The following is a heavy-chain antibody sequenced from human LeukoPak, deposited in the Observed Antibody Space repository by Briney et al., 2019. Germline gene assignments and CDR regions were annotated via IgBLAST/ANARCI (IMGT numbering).Heavy chain of an antibody. J-gene: IGHJ4*02. CDR2: IYHSGST. Sequence: RTSETLSLTCTVSGYSISSGYYWGWIRQPPGKGLEWIGSIYHSGSTYYNPSLKSRVTISVDTSKNQFSLKLSSVTAADTAVYYCARRRSEEPDFDYWGQGTLVTVSS. V-gene: IGHV4-38-2*02. D-gene: IGHD1-14*01. CDR3: ARRRSEEPDFDY. CDR1: GYSISSGYY.